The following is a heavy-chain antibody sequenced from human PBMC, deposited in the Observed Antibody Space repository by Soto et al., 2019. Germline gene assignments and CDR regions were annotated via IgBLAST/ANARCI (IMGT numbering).Heavy chain of an antibody. D-gene: IGHD2-15*01. CDR1: GGTFSSYA. CDR3: ARAVVVVAATYYYYGMDV. CDR2: IIPIFGTA. V-gene: IGHV1-69*12. Sequence: QVQLVQSGAEVKKPGSSVKVSCKASGGTFSSYAISWVRQAPGQGLEWMGGIIPIFGTANYAQKFQGRVTITADESTSTAYMELSSLRSEDTAVYYCARAVVVVAATYYYYGMDVWGQGTTVTVSS. J-gene: IGHJ6*02.